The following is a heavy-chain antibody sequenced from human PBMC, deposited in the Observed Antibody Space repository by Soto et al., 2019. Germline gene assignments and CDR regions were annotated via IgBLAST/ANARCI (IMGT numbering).Heavy chain of an antibody. J-gene: IGHJ6*02. CDR1: GYTFTGYY. CDR3: ARAYATLDYYYCMDV. Sequence: QVQLVQSGAEVKKPGASVKVSCKASGYTFTGYYMHWVRQAPGQGLEWMGWINPNSGGTNYAQKFQGRVTMTRDTSISTAYMELSRLRSDDTAVYYCARAYATLDYYYCMDVWGQGTTVTVSS. CDR2: INPNSGGT. D-gene: IGHD2-15*01. V-gene: IGHV1-2*02.